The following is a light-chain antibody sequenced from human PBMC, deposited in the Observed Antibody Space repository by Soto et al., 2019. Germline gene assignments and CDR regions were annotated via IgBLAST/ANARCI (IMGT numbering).Light chain of an antibody. J-gene: IGLJ3*02. CDR2: ENS. Sequence: QSALTQPASVSGSPGQSITISCTGSSSDVGGYNYVSWYQHHPGKAPKLMIYENSNRPSGVSNRFSGSKSGNTASLTISGLQAEDEADYHCSSYTSSRTLWVFGGGTKLTVL. V-gene: IGLV2-14*01. CDR1: SSDVGGYNY. CDR3: SSYTSSRTLWV.